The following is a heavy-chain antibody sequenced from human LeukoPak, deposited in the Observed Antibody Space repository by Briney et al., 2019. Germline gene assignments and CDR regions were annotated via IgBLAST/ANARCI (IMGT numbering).Heavy chain of an antibody. J-gene: IGHJ3*02. Sequence: PGGSLRLSCAASGFTFSSYWMSWVRQPPGKGLEWIGEIYHSGRTNYNPSLKSRVTISVDTSKNQFSLKLSSVTAADTAVYYCARDTAGYCSGGSCYSVDAFDIWGQGTMVTVSS. D-gene: IGHD2-15*01. CDR2: IYHSGRT. V-gene: IGHV4-4*02. CDR1: GFTFSSYW. CDR3: ARDTAGYCSGGSCYSVDAFDI.